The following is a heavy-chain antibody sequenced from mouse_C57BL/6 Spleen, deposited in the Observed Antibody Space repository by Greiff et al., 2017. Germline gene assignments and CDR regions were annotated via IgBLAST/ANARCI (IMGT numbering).Heavy chain of an antibody. Sequence: QVQLQQSGAELARPGASVKLSCKASGYTFTRYGISWVKQRTGQGLEWIGEIYPRSGNTYYNEKFKGKATLTADKSSSTAYMELRSLTSEDSAVYFCTRGGVEQAMDYWGQGTSVTVSS. CDR3: TRGGVEQAMDY. J-gene: IGHJ4*01. CDR2: IYPRSGNT. CDR1: GYTFTRYG. D-gene: IGHD1-1*01. V-gene: IGHV1-81*01.